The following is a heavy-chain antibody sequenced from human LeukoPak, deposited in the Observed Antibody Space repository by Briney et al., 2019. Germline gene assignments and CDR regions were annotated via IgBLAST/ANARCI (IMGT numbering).Heavy chain of an antibody. CDR1: GFSFSSYW. D-gene: IGHD6-19*01. J-gene: IGHJ4*02. V-gene: IGHV3-7*01. CDR2: IKQDGSDK. CDR3: ARASAVAGTRDY. Sequence: GGSLRLSCTASGFSFSSYWMSWVRQAPGKGLEWVANIKQDGSDKYYVDSVKGRFTISRDNAKDSLYLQMNSLRAEDSALYYCARASAVAGTRDYWGQGTLVTVSS.